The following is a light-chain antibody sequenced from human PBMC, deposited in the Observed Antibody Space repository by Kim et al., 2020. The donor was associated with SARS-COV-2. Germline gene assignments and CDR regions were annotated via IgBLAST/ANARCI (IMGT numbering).Light chain of an antibody. Sequence: GQRVTISCSGSSSNIGSHYVSWYQQLPATAPQLLIYRNNQRSSGVPDRFSGSKSGTSASLAISGLRSEDEADYYCAAWDDSLSGWMFGGGTQLTVL. J-gene: IGLJ3*02. CDR3: AAWDDSLSGWM. V-gene: IGLV1-47*01. CDR2: RNN. CDR1: SSNIGSHY.